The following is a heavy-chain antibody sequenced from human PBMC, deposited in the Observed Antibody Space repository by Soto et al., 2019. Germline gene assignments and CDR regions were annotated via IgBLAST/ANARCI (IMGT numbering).Heavy chain of an antibody. Sequence: GGSLRLSCAASGFTFSSYGMHWVRQAPGKGLEGVGRIKSKTDGGTTDYAAPVKGRFTISRDDSKNTLYLQMNSLKTEDTAVYHCTTDRAILTGYYYWGQGPLVTVSS. CDR3: TTDRAILTGYYY. J-gene: IGHJ4*02. CDR2: IKSKTDGGTT. CDR1: GFTFSSYG. V-gene: IGHV3-15*01. D-gene: IGHD3-9*01.